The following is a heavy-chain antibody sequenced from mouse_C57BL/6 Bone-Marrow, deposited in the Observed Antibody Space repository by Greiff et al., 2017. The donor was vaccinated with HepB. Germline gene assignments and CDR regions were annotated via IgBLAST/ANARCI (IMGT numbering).Heavy chain of an antibody. CDR3: ARSDSYYFDY. J-gene: IGHJ2*01. Sequence: LVESGAELVRPGTSVKMSCKASGYTFTNYWIGWAKQRPGHGLEWIGDIYPGGGYTNYNEKFKGKATLTADKSSSTAYMQFSSLTSEDSAIYYCARSDSYYFDYWGQGTTLTVSS. V-gene: IGHV1-63*01. CDR2: IYPGGGYT. CDR1: GYTFTNYW.